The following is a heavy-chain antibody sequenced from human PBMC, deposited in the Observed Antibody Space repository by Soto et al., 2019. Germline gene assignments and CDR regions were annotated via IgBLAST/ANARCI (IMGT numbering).Heavy chain of an antibody. D-gene: IGHD6-6*01. CDR2: IGPNGGT. J-gene: IGHJ4*02. Sequence: QPGGSLRLSCSASGFTFSSFSMYWVRRAPGKGLEYVSAIGPNGGTWYADSVKGRFTISRDNSKSSLYLQMSSLRVEDTAVYYCVKDLHVVSSSGYWGQGALVTVSS. CDR1: GFTFSSFS. V-gene: IGHV3-64D*06. CDR3: VKDLHVVSSSGY.